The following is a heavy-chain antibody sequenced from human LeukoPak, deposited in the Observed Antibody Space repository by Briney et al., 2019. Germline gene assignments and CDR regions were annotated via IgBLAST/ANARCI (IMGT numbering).Heavy chain of an antibody. D-gene: IGHD3-22*01. Sequence: PGGSLRLSCAASGFTFTSYWMHWVRRAPGKGLVWVSRINSDGTSTAYADSVKGRFTISRDNAQNMLFLQMNTLRVDDTAVYYCARAPDGYEAFDIWGQGTMVTVSS. CDR2: INSDGTST. V-gene: IGHV3-74*01. CDR1: GFTFTSYW. CDR3: ARAPDGYEAFDI. J-gene: IGHJ3*02.